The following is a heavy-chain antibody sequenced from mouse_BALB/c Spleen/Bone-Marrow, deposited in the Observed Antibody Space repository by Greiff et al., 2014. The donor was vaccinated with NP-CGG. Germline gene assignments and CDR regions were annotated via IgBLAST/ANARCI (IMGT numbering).Heavy chain of an antibody. CDR3: ARLGIRSFDY. D-gene: IGHD3-1*01. Sequence: WIGEIVPGSGSTNFNEKFKGKATFTAYTSSNTAYMQXXSLTSEDSAVYYCARLGIRSFDYWGQGTTLTVSS. J-gene: IGHJ2*01. V-gene: IGHV1-9*01. CDR2: IVPGSGST.